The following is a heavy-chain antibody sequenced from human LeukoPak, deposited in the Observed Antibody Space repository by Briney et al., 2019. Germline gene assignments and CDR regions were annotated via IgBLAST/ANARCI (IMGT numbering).Heavy chain of an antibody. CDR3: ARGQGAARYFDL. D-gene: IGHD3-16*01. CDR1: VGSFSGYH. V-gene: IGHV4-34*01. Sequence: SETLSLTCAVYVGSFSGYHWNWIRQPPGKGLEWIGEVSHSGSTNYNPSPKSRVTISVDTSKNQFSLKLSSMTAADTAVYFCARGQGAARYFDLWGRGTLVTVSS. CDR2: VSHSGST. J-gene: IGHJ2*01.